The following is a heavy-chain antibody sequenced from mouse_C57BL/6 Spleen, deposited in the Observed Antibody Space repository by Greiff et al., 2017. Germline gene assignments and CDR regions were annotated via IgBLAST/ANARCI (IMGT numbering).Heavy chain of an antibody. CDR2: IEPEDGET. V-gene: IGHV14-2*01. J-gene: IGHJ2*01. D-gene: IGHD1-1*01. CDR3: ARDGSSGYYFDY. Sequence: VQLQQSGAELVKPGASVKLSCTASGFNIKDYYMHWVKQRTEQGLEWIGRIEPEDGETKYDPKFKGKATMTADTSSTTAYLQLSSLTSEDTAVYYCARDGSSGYYFDYWGQGTTLTVSS. CDR1: GFNIKDYY.